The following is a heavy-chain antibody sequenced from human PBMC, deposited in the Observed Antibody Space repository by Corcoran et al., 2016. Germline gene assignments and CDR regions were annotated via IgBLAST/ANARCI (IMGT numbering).Heavy chain of an antibody. CDR1: GYSFASYY. CDR3: ARVLNSGSRFFDY. Sequence: QVQLVQSGAEVKKAGASVKVSCKASGYSFASYYMHWVRQAPGQGLEWMGMINPSGGSTTYAQNFHGRVTMTRDTSTSTVYMELGSLRSEDTAIYYWARVLNSGSRFFDYWGQGTLVTVSS. D-gene: IGHD1-26*01. V-gene: IGHV1-46*01. CDR2: INPSGGST. J-gene: IGHJ4*02.